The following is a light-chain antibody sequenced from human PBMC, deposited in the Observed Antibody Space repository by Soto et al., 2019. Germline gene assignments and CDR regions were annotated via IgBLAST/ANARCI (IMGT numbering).Light chain of an antibody. V-gene: IGKV1-6*01. CDR2: AAS. J-gene: IGKJ1*01. CDR3: LQDYTYPWT. Sequence: ASQLTQSPSSLSASVGDRVTITCRASQAIRVDLAWYQQKPGKAPKLLIYAASSLHSGVPSRFSGSGSGTDFTLTISSLQPEDFATYYCLQDYTYPWTFGQGTKVDIK. CDR1: QAIRVD.